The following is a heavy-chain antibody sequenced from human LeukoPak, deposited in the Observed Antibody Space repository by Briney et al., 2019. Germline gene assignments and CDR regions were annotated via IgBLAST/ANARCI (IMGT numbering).Heavy chain of an antibody. Sequence: WASVKVSCKASGYTFTSYDINWVRQATGQGLEWMGWMNPNSGNTGYAQKFQGRVTMTRNTSISTAYMELSSLRSEDTAVYYCARGPMIVVVDWNWFDPWGQGTLVTVSS. J-gene: IGHJ5*02. CDR3: ARGPMIVVVDWNWFDP. V-gene: IGHV1-8*01. D-gene: IGHD3-22*01. CDR2: MNPNSGNT. CDR1: GYTFTSYD.